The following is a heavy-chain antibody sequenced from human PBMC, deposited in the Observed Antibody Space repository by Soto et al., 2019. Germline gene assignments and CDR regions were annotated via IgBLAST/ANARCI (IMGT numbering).Heavy chain of an antibody. CDR2: IYYSGST. D-gene: IGHD1-26*01. CDR1: GGSISSGGYY. Sequence: SETLSLTCTVSGGSISSGGYYWSWIRQHPGKGLEWIGYIYYSGSTYYNPSLKSRVTISVDTSKNQFSLKLSSVTAADTAVYYCARSGNYAGDFLPWFDPWGQGTLVTVSS. CDR3: ARSGNYAGDFLPWFDP. V-gene: IGHV4-31*03. J-gene: IGHJ5*02.